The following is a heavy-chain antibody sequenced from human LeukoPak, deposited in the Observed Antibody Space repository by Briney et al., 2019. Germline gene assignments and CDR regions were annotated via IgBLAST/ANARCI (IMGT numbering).Heavy chain of an antibody. J-gene: IGHJ4*02. CDR1: GFTFSDYY. CDR3: AKLSTQQWLPWAYFDY. V-gene: IGHV3-11*01. D-gene: IGHD6-19*01. CDR2: ISSGGSTI. Sequence: PGGSLRLSCAASGFTFSDYYMSWIRQAPGKGLEWVSYISSGGSTIKYADSVKGRFTISRDNSKNTLYLQMNSLRAEDTAVYYCAKLSTQQWLPWAYFDYWGQGTLVTVSS.